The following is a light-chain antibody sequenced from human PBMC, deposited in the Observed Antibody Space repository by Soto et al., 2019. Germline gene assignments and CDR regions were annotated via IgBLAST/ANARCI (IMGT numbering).Light chain of an antibody. V-gene: IGLV2-11*01. J-gene: IGLJ1*01. CDR1: SSDIGVYDS. CDR2: DVG. CDR3: CSYAGTYTHYV. Sequence: QSALTQSRSVSGSPGQSVTISCTGTSSDIGVYDSVSWYQQYPGKAPKLIIYDVGKRPSGVPDRFSGTKSDNTASLTISGLQAEDEADYYCCSYAGTYTHYVFGTGTKLTVL.